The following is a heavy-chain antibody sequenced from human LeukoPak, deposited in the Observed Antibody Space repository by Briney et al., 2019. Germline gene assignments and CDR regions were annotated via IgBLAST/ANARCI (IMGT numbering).Heavy chain of an antibody. Sequence: GASVKVSCKASGGTFSSYAISWVRQAPGQGLEWMGRIIPILGIANYAQKFQGRVTITADKSTSTAYMEPSSLRSEDTAVYYCARGSVVTHYFDYWGQGTLVTVSS. CDR3: ARGSVVTHYFDY. CDR1: GGTFSSYA. J-gene: IGHJ4*02. D-gene: IGHD4-23*01. V-gene: IGHV1-69*04. CDR2: IIPILGIA.